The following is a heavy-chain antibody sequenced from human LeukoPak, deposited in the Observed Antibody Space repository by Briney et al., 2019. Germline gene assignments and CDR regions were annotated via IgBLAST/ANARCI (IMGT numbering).Heavy chain of an antibody. CDR2: INSESDGGTT. Sequence: GGSLRLSRAASRFTFTSAWMGWVRQAPGKGVEWVGRINSESDGGTTDYAAPVQGRVTISRDDSKNTLYLQMNSLKSEDRAVYYCALIGGRGYYEDYWGQGTLVTVSS. CDR3: ALIGGRGYYEDY. V-gene: IGHV3-15*01. J-gene: IGHJ4*02. CDR1: RFTFTSAW. D-gene: IGHD2-15*01.